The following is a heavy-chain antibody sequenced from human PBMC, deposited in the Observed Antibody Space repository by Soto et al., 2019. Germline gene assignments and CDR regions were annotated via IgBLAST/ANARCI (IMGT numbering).Heavy chain of an antibody. CDR2: IYHSGST. CDR3: ARVPDR. CDR1: GGPISLGGYS. J-gene: IGHJ5*02. D-gene: IGHD2-2*01. Sequence: KTWDTLSLSSAACGGPISLGGYSWSWIRQPPGKGLEWIGYIYHSGSTYYNPSLKSRVTISVDRSKNQFSLKLSSVTAADTAVYYCARVPDRWGQGTLVT. V-gene: IGHV4-30-2*01.